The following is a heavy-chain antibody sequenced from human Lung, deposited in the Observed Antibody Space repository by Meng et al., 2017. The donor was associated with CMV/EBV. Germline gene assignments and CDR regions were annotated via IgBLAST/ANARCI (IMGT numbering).Heavy chain of an antibody. V-gene: IGHV3-23*01. D-gene: IGHD6-13*01. Sequence: GGSLRLXCAASGFTSRNYAMSWVRQAPGKGLQWVSLISGTGGSTYYADSVKGRFTISRDNSRNTLYLQMNSLRAEDTAVYYCAKRGLAAAGSLDHWGQGTLVTVSS. CDR2: ISGTGGST. CDR1: GFTSRNYA. J-gene: IGHJ4*02. CDR3: AKRGLAAAGSLDH.